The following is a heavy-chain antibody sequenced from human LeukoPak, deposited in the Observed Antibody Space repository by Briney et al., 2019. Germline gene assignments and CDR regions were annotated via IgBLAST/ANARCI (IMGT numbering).Heavy chain of an antibody. CDR1: GYSISSGSY. J-gene: IGHJ4*02. V-gene: IGHV4-38-2*02. CDR2: IYHSRST. CDR3: ARCRSSGWLDY. D-gene: IGHD6-19*01. Sequence: SETLSLTCTVSGYSISSGSYWGWIRQPPGKGLEWVGSIYHSRSTYHNPSLKSRVTISVDTSKNQFSLKLSSVTAADTAVYYCARCRSSGWLDYWGQGTLVTVSS.